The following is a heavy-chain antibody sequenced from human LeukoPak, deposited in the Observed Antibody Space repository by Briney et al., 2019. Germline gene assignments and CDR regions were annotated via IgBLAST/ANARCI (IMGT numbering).Heavy chain of an antibody. D-gene: IGHD1-1*01. CDR3: ARHTTGYNSPRDSFNI. Sequence: ASVKASCKASGYTFTNYYMHWVRQAPGQGLEWMGMISPSGASTSYAQKFQGRVTMTRDVSTSTVYMELSSLRSEDTAVYYCARHTTGYNSPRDSFNIWGQGTMVTVSS. CDR1: GYTFTNYY. CDR2: ISPSGAST. J-gene: IGHJ3*02. V-gene: IGHV1-46*01.